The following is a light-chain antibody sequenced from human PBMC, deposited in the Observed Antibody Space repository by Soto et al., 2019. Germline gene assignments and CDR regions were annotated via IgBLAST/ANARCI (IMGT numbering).Light chain of an antibody. CDR2: GAS. CDR3: QQRARMPLT. CDR1: QTISSY. J-gene: IGKJ4*01. V-gene: IGKV1-39*01. Sequence: DIQMTQSPSSLSASIGDRVTITCRASQTISSYLSWYQQKPGKAPKLLISGASTLQSGVPSRFSRSRSGTDFTLTISSQQPEDFETYYCQQRARMPLTFGGGNKVEIK.